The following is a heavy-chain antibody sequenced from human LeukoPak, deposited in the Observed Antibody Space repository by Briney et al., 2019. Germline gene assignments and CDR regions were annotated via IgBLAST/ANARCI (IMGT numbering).Heavy chain of an antibody. J-gene: IGHJ4*02. D-gene: IGHD3-22*01. CDR3: ARDGSGYHFDY. CDR2: IWFDGSNK. CDR1: GFTFSSYG. V-gene: IGHV3-33*01. Sequence: GGSLRLSCAASGFTFSSYGMHWVRQAPGKGLEWVAVIWFDGSNKYYADSVKGRFTISRDNSKNTLYLQMNSLRGEDTAVYYCARDGSGYHFDYWGQGPLVTVSS.